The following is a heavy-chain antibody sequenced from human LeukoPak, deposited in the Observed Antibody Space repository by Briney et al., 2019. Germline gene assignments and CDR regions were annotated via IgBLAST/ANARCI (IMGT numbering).Heavy chain of an antibody. CDR3: AKGSRARIVVVPAALDY. CDR1: GFTFSSYA. Sequence: GGSLRLSCAASGFTFSSYAMSWVRQAPGKGLEWVSAISGSGGSTYYADSVKGRFTISRDNSKNTLYLQMNSLRAEDTAAYYCAKGSRARIVVVPAALDYWGQGTLVTVSS. D-gene: IGHD2-2*01. J-gene: IGHJ4*02. V-gene: IGHV3-23*01. CDR2: ISGSGGST.